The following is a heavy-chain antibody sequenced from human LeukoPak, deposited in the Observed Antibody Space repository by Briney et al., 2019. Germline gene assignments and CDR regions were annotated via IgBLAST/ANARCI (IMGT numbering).Heavy chain of an antibody. V-gene: IGHV3-43*02. Sequence: GGSLRLSCAASGFTFDDYAMHWVRQAPGKGLEWVSLISGDGGSTYYADSVKGRFTISRDNSKNSLYLQMNSLRAEDTAVYYCAKGRGGGSYYVGGVTSFDYWGQGTLVTVSS. J-gene: IGHJ4*02. D-gene: IGHD1-26*01. CDR2: ISGDGGST. CDR3: AKGRGGGSYYVGGVTSFDY. CDR1: GFTFDDYA.